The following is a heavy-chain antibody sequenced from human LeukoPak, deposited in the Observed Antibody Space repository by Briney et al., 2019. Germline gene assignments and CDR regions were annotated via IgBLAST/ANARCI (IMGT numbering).Heavy chain of an antibody. Sequence: SETLSLTCTVSGGSISSSSYYWGWIRQPPGKGLEWIGSIYYSGSTYYNPSLKSRVTISVDTSKNQFSLKLSSVTAADTAVYYCARDSSSSPQFDPWGQGTLVTVSS. CDR3: ARDSSSSPQFDP. V-gene: IGHV4-39*07. D-gene: IGHD6-13*01. J-gene: IGHJ5*02. CDR1: GGSISSSSYY. CDR2: IYYSGST.